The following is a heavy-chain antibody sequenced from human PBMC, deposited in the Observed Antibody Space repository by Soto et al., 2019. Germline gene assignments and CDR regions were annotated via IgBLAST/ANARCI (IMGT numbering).Heavy chain of an antibody. J-gene: IGHJ4*02. CDR3: ARRREGTGRTLDY. V-gene: IGHV3-7*05. D-gene: IGHD2-15*01. CDR2: IDQDGGGK. CDR1: GFTFRAYW. Sequence: EVHLVESGGGLVQRGGSRRLSCEASGFTFRAYWMSWVRQAPGKGLEWVANIDQDGGGKYYVDSVRGRFTISRDNAHNSLYLHTNSLRDEDTAVYFCARRREGTGRTLDYWGQGTLVTVSS.